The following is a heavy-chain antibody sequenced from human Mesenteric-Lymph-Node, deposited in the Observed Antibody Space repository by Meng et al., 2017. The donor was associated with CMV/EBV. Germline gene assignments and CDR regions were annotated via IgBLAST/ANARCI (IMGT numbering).Heavy chain of an antibody. J-gene: IGHJ5*02. CDR2: FYYSVAS. D-gene: IGHD5-12*01. Sequence: SETLSLTCSVSGDSNTASSFYWAWIRQPPGKGLEWIGSFYYSVASYYSPSLKSRVTISADTSKNDFSLKMRSVTAADTAVYFCVRHIYRFDPWGQGILVTVSS. CDR3: VRHIYRFDP. V-gene: IGHV4-39*01. CDR1: GDSNTASSFY.